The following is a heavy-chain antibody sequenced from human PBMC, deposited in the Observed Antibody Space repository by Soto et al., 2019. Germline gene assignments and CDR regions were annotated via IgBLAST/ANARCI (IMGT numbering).Heavy chain of an antibody. CDR3: ASQEFDFWNGYSNYHYGLAV. CDR2: IYYSGST. V-gene: IGHV4-39*01. D-gene: IGHD3-3*01. J-gene: IGHJ6*02. CDR1: GGSISSSSYY. Sequence: SETLALTCTVSGGSISSSSYYWGWIRQPPGKGLEWIGSIYYSGSTYYNPSLKSRVTISVDTSKNQFSLKLSSVTAADTAVYYCASQEFDFWNGYSNYHYGLAVRGQGTTVTVSS.